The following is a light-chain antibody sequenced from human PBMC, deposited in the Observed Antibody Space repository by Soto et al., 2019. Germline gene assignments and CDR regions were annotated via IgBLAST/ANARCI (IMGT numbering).Light chain of an antibody. J-gene: IGKJ5*01. CDR1: QSVSSSS. V-gene: IGKV3-20*01. Sequence: EIVLTQSPCTLSLSPGERATLSCRASQSVSSSSLAWYQQKPGQAPKVLIYGASSRATGIPDRFSGSGSGTDFTLTISRLEPEDFAVYYCQEYGSSPLITFGQGTRLEIK. CDR2: GAS. CDR3: QEYGSSPLIT.